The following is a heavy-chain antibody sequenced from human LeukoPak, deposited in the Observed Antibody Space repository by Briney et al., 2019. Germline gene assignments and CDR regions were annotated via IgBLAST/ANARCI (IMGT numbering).Heavy chain of an antibody. CDR3: ARDVGIAVADVDY. J-gene: IGHJ4*02. CDR2: ISSSSSYI. Sequence: GGSLRLSCAASGFTFSSYSMNWVRQAPGKGLEWVSSISSSSSYIYYADSVKGRFTISRDNAKNSLYLQMNSLRAKDTAAYYCARDVGIAVADVDYWGQGTLVTVSS. V-gene: IGHV3-21*01. CDR1: GFTFSSYS. D-gene: IGHD6-19*01.